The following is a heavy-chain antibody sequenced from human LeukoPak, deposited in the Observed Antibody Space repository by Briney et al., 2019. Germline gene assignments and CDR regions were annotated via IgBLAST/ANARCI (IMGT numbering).Heavy chain of an antibody. CDR3: ARLRIGGKQWLDSGGGFDI. V-gene: IGHV4-39*02. D-gene: IGHD6-19*01. CDR1: GGSISWSYYY. CDR2: IHYSGST. Sequence: SETLSLSCTVSGGSISWSYYYWGWIRQPPGKGLEWIGTIHYSGSTYYKSSLKSRVTISVDTSKNDFSLNLTSVTAADTALYYCARLRIGGKQWLDSGGGFDIWGQGTLVTVSS. J-gene: IGHJ3*02.